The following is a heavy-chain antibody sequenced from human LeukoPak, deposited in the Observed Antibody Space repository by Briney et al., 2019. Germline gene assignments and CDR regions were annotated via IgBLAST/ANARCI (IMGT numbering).Heavy chain of an antibody. D-gene: IGHD3-10*01. CDR3: AKPPYGSGSDYNILSFDY. J-gene: IGHJ4*02. CDR1: GFTFSSYG. Sequence: GGSLRLSCAASGFTFSSYGMHWVRQAPGKGLEWVAVISYDGSNKYYADSVKGRFTISRDNSKNTLYLQMNSLRAEDTAVYNCAKPPYGSGSDYNILSFDYWGQGTLVTVSS. V-gene: IGHV3-30*18. CDR2: ISYDGSNK.